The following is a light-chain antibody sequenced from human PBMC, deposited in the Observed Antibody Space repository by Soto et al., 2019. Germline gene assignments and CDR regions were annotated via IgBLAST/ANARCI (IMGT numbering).Light chain of an antibody. J-gene: IGKJ1*01. CDR2: GAS. CDR3: QQYNNWPQT. V-gene: IGKV3-15*01. Sequence: EIVLTQSPGTLSLSPGERATLSCMASQSVSNNYLAWYQQKPGQAPRLLIYGASTRATGIPARFSGSGSGTEFTLTISSLQSEDVAVYYCQQYNNWPQTFGQGTKVDIK. CDR1: QSVSNN.